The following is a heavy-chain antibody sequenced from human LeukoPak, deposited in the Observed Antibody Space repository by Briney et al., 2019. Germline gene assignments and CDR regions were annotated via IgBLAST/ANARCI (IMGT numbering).Heavy chain of an antibody. D-gene: IGHD4-11*01. V-gene: IGHV4-59*08. CDR1: GGSISSYY. J-gene: IGHJ4*02. CDR3: ARVPWRLQYFDY. CDR2: IYYSGST. Sequence: PSETLSLTCTVSGGSISSYYWSWIRQPPGKGLEWIGYIYYSGSTNYNPSLKSRVTISVDTSKNQFSLKLSSVTAADTAVYYCARVPWRLQYFDYWGQGTLVTVSS.